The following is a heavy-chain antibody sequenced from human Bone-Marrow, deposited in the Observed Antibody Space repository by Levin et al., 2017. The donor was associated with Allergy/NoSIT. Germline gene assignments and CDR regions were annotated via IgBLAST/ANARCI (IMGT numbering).Heavy chain of an antibody. CDR2: ISGSGGST. CDR1: GFTFSSYA. Sequence: HGESLKISCAASGFTFSSYAMSWVRQAPGKGLEWVSAISGSGGSTYYADSVKGRFTISRDNSKNTLYLQMNSLRAEDTAVYYCAKKGDILTGYFHFDYWGQGTLVTVSS. D-gene: IGHD3-9*01. J-gene: IGHJ4*02. CDR3: AKKGDILTGYFHFDY. V-gene: IGHV3-23*01.